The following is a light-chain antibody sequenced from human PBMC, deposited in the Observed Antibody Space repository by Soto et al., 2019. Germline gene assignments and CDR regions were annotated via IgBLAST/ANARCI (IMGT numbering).Light chain of an antibody. Sequence: VVLKISPGTLSLTQGEGASLSWSASQSVSSSYLVWHQQKPGQAPRLLIYAASRRATGIPDRFSGSGSGTDFTLTISRLEPEDFAVYYCQQYGSSPWTFGQGTKVDIK. CDR2: AAS. V-gene: IGKV3-20*01. J-gene: IGKJ1*01. CDR1: QSVSSSY. CDR3: QQYGSSPWT.